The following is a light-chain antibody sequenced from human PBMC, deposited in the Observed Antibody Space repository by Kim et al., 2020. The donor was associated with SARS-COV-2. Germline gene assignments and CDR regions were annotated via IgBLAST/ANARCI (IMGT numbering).Light chain of an antibody. CDR3: QQYNNWPLT. J-gene: IGKJ4*01. CDR1: QSISSN. V-gene: IGKV3-15*01. Sequence: EIVMTHSPATLSVSPGERATLSCRASQSISSNLAWYQQKPGQAPRLLIYDASTRATGIPARFSGSGSGTEFTLTISSLQSEDFAVYYCQQYNNWPLTFGGGTKVEI. CDR2: DAS.